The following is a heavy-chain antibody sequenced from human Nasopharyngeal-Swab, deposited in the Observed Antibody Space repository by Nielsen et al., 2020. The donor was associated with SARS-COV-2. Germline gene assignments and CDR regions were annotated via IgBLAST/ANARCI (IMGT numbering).Heavy chain of an antibody. D-gene: IGHD6-19*01. V-gene: IGHV4-39*01. Sequence: SETLSLTCTVSGGSISSYYWGWIRQPPGKGLEWIGSIYYSGSTYYNPSLKSRVTISVDTSKNQFSLKLSSVTAADTAVYYCARHLSWWLVTSYYFDYWGQGTLVTVSS. CDR1: GGSISSYY. CDR3: ARHLSWWLVTSYYFDY. J-gene: IGHJ4*02. CDR2: IYYSGST.